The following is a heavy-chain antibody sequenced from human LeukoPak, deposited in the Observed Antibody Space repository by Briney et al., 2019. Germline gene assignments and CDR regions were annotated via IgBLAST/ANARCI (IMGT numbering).Heavy chain of an antibody. V-gene: IGHV3-21*01. CDR2: ISKSSTYI. J-gene: IGHJ4*02. CDR3: ARGSGVHY. D-gene: IGHD3-10*01. CDR1: GFTFRTYS. Sequence: GGSLRLSCAASGFTFRTYSMNWVRQAPGKGLEWVASISKSSTYIYYADSVKGRFTISRDNSNNSLYLQMNSLGVDDTAVYYCARGSGVHYWGQGTLPIVSS.